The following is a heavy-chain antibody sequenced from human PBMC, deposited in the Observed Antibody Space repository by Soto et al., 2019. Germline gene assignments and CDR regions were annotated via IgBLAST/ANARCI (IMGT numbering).Heavy chain of an antibody. J-gene: IGHJ4*02. CDR2: LYYSGST. CDR1: GGSISGGGYC. Sequence: QVQLQESGPGLVKPSQTLSLTCTVSGGSISGGGYCWSWIRQHPGKGLEWIVYLYYSGSTYYNPSLKRRVTISVDTSKNQFSLKLSSVTAADTAVYYCARDLRSVGHFDSWGQGTPVTVSS. CDR3: ARDLRSVGHFDS. V-gene: IGHV4-31*03. D-gene: IGHD3-3*01.